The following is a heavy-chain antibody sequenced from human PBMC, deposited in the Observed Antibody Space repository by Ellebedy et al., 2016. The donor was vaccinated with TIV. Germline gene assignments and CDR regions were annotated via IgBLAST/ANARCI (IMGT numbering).Heavy chain of an antibody. CDR2: IYSGGDI. CDR1: GLTVTTNY. J-gene: IGHJ4*02. D-gene: IGHD3-22*01. Sequence: GESLKISCAASGLTVTTNYMSWVRQAPGKGLEWVSVIYSGGDIHYSDSVKGRFTISRDNSKNTLSLQMNSLRAEDTAVYYCARGFKRSIVVGLTFDSWGQGTLVTVSS. V-gene: IGHV3-53*01. CDR3: ARGFKRSIVVGLTFDS.